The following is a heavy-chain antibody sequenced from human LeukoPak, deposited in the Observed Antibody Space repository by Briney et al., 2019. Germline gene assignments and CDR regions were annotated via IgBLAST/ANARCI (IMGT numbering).Heavy chain of an antibody. D-gene: IGHD3-22*01. CDR3: AREDYYDSSGYDY. CDR1: GGSISSYY. J-gene: IGHJ4*02. CDR2: IYYSGST. V-gene: IGHV4-59*01. Sequence: PSETLSLTCTVSGGSISSYYWSWIRQPPGKGLEWIGYIYYSGSTNYNPSLKSRVTISVDTPKNQFSLKLSSVTAADTAVYYCAREDYYDSSGYDYWGQGTLVTVSS.